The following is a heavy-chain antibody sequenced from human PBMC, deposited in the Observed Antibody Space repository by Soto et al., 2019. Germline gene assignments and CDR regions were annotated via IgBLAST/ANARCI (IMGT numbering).Heavy chain of an antibody. Sequence: EVQLLESGGGLVQPGGSLRLSCAASGFTFSSYAMSWVRQAPGKGLEWVSAISGSGGSTYYADSVKGRFTISRDNSKNTLYLQMNSLRAEDTAVYYCAKDREYCSGGSCYSSEYFQHWGQGTLVTVSS. CDR2: ISGSGGST. CDR3: AKDREYCSGGSCYSSEYFQH. CDR1: GFTFSSYA. V-gene: IGHV3-23*01. J-gene: IGHJ1*01. D-gene: IGHD2-15*01.